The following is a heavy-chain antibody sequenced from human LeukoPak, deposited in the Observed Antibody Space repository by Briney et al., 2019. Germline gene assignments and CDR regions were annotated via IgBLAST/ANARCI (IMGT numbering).Heavy chain of an antibody. Sequence: GGSLRLSCAASGFTFGSYAMTWVRQAPGKGLEWVSAISGSGSATYYADSVKGRFTISRDNAKNTLHLQMNRLRAEDTAVYYCARVSVCSSASCYSVFDYLGQGTLVTVSS. D-gene: IGHD2-2*01. CDR3: ARVSVCSSASCYSVFDY. CDR1: GFTFGSYA. CDR2: ISGSGSAT. V-gene: IGHV3-23*01. J-gene: IGHJ4*02.